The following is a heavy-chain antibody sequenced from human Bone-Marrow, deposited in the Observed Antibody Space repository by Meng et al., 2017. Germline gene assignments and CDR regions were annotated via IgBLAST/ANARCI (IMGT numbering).Heavy chain of an antibody. CDR2: INHSGST. J-gene: IGHJ4*02. CDR1: GGSFSGFY. CDR3: ARARGIAVAEPWDY. V-gene: IGHV4-34*01. D-gene: IGHD6-19*01. Sequence: QVQLQRGGAGLFKPSETLSLTCAVYGGSFSGFYWVWIRQPPGKGLEWIGEINHSGSTNYNPSLKSRVTISVDKSKNQFSLKLSSVTATDTAVYYCARARGIAVAEPWDYWGQGTLVTVSS.